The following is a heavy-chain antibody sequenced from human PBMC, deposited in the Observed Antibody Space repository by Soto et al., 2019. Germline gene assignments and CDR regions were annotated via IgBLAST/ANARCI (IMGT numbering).Heavy chain of an antibody. CDR3: ARDLGGGSSGWSRQDS. J-gene: IGHJ3*02. D-gene: IGHD6-19*01. V-gene: IGHV4-4*02. CDR2: IYHSGST. CDR1: GGSISSSNW. Sequence: QVQLQESGPGLVKPSGTLSLTCAVSGGSISSSNWWSWVRQPPGKGLEWIGEIYHSGSTNYNPSLKGRVTLSVAKSKHRFSLKLGSVTAADTAVYYCARDLGGGSSGWSRQDSWGQGTMVTVSS.